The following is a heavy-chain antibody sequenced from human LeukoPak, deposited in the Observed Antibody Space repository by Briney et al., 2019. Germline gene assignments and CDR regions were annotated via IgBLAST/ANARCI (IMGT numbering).Heavy chain of an antibody. CDR1: GGSFSGYY. Sequence: SETLSLTCAVYGGSFSGYYWCWIRQPPGKGLEWIGEINHSGSTNYNPSLKSRVTISVDTSKNQFSLKLSPVTAADTAVYYCARIDFKAIIMIVEGIDSWGHGKLLTVSS. CDR2: INHSGST. CDR3: ARIDFKAIIMIVEGIDS. V-gene: IGHV4-34*01. J-gene: IGHJ5*01. D-gene: IGHD3-22*01.